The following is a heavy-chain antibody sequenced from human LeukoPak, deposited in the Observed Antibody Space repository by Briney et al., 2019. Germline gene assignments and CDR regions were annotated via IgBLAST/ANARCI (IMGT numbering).Heavy chain of an antibody. CDR2: IFYSGRT. V-gene: IGHV4-39*07. Sequence: SETLSLTCTVAGDPISSGSQYWGWIRLPPGNGLEWIGSIFYSGRTYYTPSLKSRVTMSLDTSKNQFSLRLTSVTAADTAVYYCARQVAVVEPTDPNWFDSWGQGTLVTVSS. D-gene: IGHD2-21*01. CDR3: ARQVAVVEPTDPNWFDS. CDR1: GDPISSGSQY. J-gene: IGHJ5*01.